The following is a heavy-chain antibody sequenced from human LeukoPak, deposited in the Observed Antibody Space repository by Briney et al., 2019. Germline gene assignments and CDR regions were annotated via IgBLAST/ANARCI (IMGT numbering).Heavy chain of an antibody. CDR1: GFTFSSFA. Sequence: GGSLRLSCAASGFTFSSFAMTWVRQAPGKGLEWVSTISGSGDSTYYADSVKGRFTISRDNSKNTLYLQMNSLRAEDTAVYYCATDGPVATMSTFDYWGQGTLVTVSS. D-gene: IGHD5-24*01. CDR2: ISGSGDST. V-gene: IGHV3-23*01. J-gene: IGHJ4*02. CDR3: ATDGPVATMSTFDY.